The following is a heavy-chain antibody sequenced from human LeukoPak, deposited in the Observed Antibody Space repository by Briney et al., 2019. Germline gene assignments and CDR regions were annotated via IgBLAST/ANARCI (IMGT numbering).Heavy chain of an antibody. CDR1: GGSISSYY. Sequence: PSETLSLTCTVSGGSISSYYWSWIRQPPGKGLEWIGYIYYSGSTNYNPSLKSRVTISVDTSKNQFSLKLSSVTAADTAVYYCARSRSIVRPPGYWGQGTLVTVSS. V-gene: IGHV4-59*01. CDR3: ARSRSIVRPPGY. CDR2: IYYSGST. J-gene: IGHJ4*02. D-gene: IGHD1-26*01.